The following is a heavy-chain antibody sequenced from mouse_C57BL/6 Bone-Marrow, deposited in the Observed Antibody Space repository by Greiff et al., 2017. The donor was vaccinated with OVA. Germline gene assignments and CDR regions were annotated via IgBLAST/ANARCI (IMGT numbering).Heavy chain of an antibody. CDR3: ARSGFRLYYYAMDY. J-gene: IGHJ4*01. CDR2: IYPGGGYT. V-gene: IGHV1-63*01. Sequence: QVQLQQSGAELVRPGTSVKMSCKASGYTFTNYWIGWAKQRPGHGLEWIGDIYPGGGYTNYNEKFKGKATLTADKSSSTAYMQFSSLTSEDSAIYYCARSGFRLYYYAMDYWGQGTSVTVSS. D-gene: IGHD1-2*01. CDR1: GYTFTNYW.